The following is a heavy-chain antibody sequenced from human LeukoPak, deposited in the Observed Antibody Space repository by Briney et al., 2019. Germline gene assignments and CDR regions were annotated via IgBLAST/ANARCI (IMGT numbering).Heavy chain of an antibody. J-gene: IGHJ4*02. CDR2: INPNSGGT. Sequence: ASVKVSCKAAGDTFTGYYMHLVRQAPGQGLEWMGWINPNSGGTNYAQKFQGRVTMTRDTSISTAYMELSRLRSDDTAVYYCARVFCTNGVCYLLDYWGQGTLVTVSS. CDR1: GDTFTGYY. CDR3: ARVFCTNGVCYLLDY. V-gene: IGHV1-2*02. D-gene: IGHD2-8*01.